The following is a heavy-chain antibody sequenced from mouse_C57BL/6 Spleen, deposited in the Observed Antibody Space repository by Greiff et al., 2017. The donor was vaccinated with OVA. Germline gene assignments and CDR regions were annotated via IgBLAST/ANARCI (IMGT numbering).Heavy chain of an antibody. CDR2: IDPSDSET. CDR1: GYTFTSYW. D-gene: IGHD2-3*01. V-gene: IGHV1-52*01. Sequence: VQLQQPGAELVRPGSSVKLSCKASGYTFTSYWMHWVKQRPIQGLEWIGNIDPSDSETHYNQKFKDKATLTVDKSSSTAYMQLSSLTSEDSAVYDCARATGDGYSYFDYWGQGTTLTVSS. J-gene: IGHJ2*01. CDR3: ARATGDGYSYFDY.